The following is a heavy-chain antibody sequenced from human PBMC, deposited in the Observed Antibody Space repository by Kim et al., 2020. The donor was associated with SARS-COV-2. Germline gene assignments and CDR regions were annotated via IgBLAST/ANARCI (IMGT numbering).Heavy chain of an antibody. CDR2: IYYSGST. D-gene: IGHD3-10*01. Sequence: SETLSLTCTVYGDSVSSGSYYWSWIRQPPGKGLDWIGYIYYSGSTNYNPSLKSRVTMSLDTSKNQFSLKLSSVTDADTAVYYCARDFGEYGFDPWGQGTLVTVSS. V-gene: IGHV4-61*01. CDR1: GDSVSSGSYY. J-gene: IGHJ5*02. CDR3: ARDFGEYGFDP.